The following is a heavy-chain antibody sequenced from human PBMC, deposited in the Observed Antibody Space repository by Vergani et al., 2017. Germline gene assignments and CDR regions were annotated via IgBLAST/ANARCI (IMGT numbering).Heavy chain of an antibody. CDR3: AKNGGSSSWPTIDY. CDR1: GFTFSSYS. Sequence: EVQLVESGGGLVKPGGSLRLSCAASGFTFSSYSMNWVRQAPGKGLEWVSSISSSSSYIYYADSVKGRFTISRDNAKNSLYLQMNSLRAEDTAVYYCAKNGGSSSWPTIDYWGQGTLVTVSS. D-gene: IGHD6-13*01. V-gene: IGHV3-21*04. CDR2: ISSSSSYI. J-gene: IGHJ4*02.